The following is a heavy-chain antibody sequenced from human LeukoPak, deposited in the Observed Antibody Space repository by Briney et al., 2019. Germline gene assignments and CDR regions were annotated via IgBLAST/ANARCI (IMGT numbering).Heavy chain of an antibody. CDR2: IYYSGST. J-gene: IGHJ4*02. CDR3: ARERVGYSYVYNYFDY. CDR1: GGSISSYY. D-gene: IGHD5-18*01. Sequence: SETLSLTCTVSGGSISSYYWSWIRQPPGKGLEWIGYIYYSGSTNYNPSLKSRVTISVDTSKNQFSLKLSSVTAADTAVYYCARERVGYSYVYNYFDYWGQGTLVTVSS. V-gene: IGHV4-59*01.